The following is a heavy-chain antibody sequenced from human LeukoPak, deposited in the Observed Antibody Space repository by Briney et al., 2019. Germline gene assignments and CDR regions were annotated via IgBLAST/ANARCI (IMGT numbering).Heavy chain of an antibody. J-gene: IGHJ6*02. Sequence: GGSLRLSCVASEFTFSNYAMSWVRQAPGKGLEWVSYISDSGGFTYYAYSVKGRFSIARENSKKTLCLQMDSLRAEDTAVYYCSKRASVTAGRVFGGMYVWSQGSTVTVS. CDR3: SKRASVTAGRVFGGMYV. CDR2: ISDSGGFT. CDR1: EFTFSNYA. V-gene: IGHV3-23*01. D-gene: IGHD2-8*02.